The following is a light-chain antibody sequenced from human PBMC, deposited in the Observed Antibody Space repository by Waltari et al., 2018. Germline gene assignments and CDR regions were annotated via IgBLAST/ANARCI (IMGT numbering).Light chain of an antibody. CDR3: AAWDDSLIGRV. CDR2: ANY. V-gene: IGLV1-44*01. CDR1: SSNIGTNT. J-gene: IGLJ2*01. Sequence: QSVLTQPPSTSGTPGQPVTIPCSGSSSNIGTNTVTWYQQFPGTAPKVLVFANYHRPSGVPDRFSASKSGTSASLVISGLQSEDEGDYFCAAWDDSLIGRVFGGGTTLTVL.